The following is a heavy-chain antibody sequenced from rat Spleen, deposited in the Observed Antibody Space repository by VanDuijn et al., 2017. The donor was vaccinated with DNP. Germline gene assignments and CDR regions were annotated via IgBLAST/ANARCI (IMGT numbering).Heavy chain of an antibody. CDR2: VNSAGTT. V-gene: IGHV3-3*01. CDR3: ARSGLGRGFAY. D-gene: IGHD5-1*01. J-gene: IGHJ3*01. CDR1: GYSITSSYR. Sequence: EVQLQESGPGLVKPSQSLSLTCSVTGYSITSSYRWNWIRQFPGNKLEWMGSVNSAGTTNYNPSLKSRISITRDTSKNQFFLQVNSVTTEETATYYCARSGLGRGFAYWGQGTLVTVSS.